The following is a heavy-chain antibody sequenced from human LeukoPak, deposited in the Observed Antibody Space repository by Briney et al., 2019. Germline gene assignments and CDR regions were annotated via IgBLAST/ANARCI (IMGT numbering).Heavy chain of an antibody. J-gene: IGHJ4*02. CDR3: AKDEEAAAGTYY. V-gene: IGHV3-23*01. CDR2: ISGSGGST. CDR1: GYTFTSYA. Sequence: GGSLRLSCAASGYTFTSYAMSWVRQAPGKGLEWVSAISGSGGSTYYADSVKGRFTISRDNSKNTLYLQMNSLRAEDTAVYYCAKDEEAAAGTYYWGQGTLVTVSS. D-gene: IGHD6-13*01.